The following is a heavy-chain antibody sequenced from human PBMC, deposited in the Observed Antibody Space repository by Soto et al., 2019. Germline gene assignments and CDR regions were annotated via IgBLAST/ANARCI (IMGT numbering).Heavy chain of an antibody. Sequence: GSLRLSCAASGFTFSSYSMNWVRQAPGKGLEWVSYISSGSSTIYYADSVKGRFTISRDNAKNSLYLQMNSLRDEDTAVYYCAREQWLVGYYYYYGMDVWGQGTTVTVSS. D-gene: IGHD6-19*01. V-gene: IGHV3-48*02. CDR2: ISSGSSTI. CDR1: GFTFSSYS. CDR3: AREQWLVGYYYYYGMDV. J-gene: IGHJ6*02.